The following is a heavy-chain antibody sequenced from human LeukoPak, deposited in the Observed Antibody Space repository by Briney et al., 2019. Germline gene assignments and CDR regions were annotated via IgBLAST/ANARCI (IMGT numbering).Heavy chain of an antibody. V-gene: IGHV3-43*01. CDR1: GFTFDEYS. J-gene: IGHJ4*02. Sequence: GGSLRLSCAASGFTFDEYSLHWVRQGPGKGLEWVSLISWDGGTTDYADSVKGRFTTSRDNSKTSLYLQMNSLRTEDTAFYYCAKDRYRYSGTSGFDYWGQGALVTVSS. D-gene: IGHD5-12*01. CDR3: AKDRYRYSGTSGFDY. CDR2: ISWDGGTT.